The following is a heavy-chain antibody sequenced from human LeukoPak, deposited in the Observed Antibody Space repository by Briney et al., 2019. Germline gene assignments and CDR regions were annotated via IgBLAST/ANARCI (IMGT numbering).Heavy chain of an antibody. Sequence: GGSLRLSCAASGFTFDDYAMHWVRQAPGKGLEWVSGISWNSGSIGYADSVKGRFTISRDNAKNSLYLQMNSLRAEDTALYYCAKVLQQLTYYCYGMDVWGQGTTVTVSS. D-gene: IGHD6-13*01. CDR1: GFTFDDYA. J-gene: IGHJ6*02. CDR2: ISWNSGSI. V-gene: IGHV3-9*01. CDR3: AKVLQQLTYYCYGMDV.